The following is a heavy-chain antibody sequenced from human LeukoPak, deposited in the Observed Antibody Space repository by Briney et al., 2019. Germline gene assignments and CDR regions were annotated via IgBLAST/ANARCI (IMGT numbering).Heavy chain of an antibody. CDR3: AKAGLVRGGALDS. CDR2: INHDGRDK. Sequence: GGSLRLSCAASGFTFSSNGMHWLRQAPGKGLEWVTFINHDGRDKSYADSVTGRFSISRDNSKSTLYLQMNSLRVEDTAVYYCAKAGLVRGGALDSWGQGTLVTVSS. D-gene: IGHD4/OR15-4a*01. J-gene: IGHJ4*02. CDR1: GFTFSSNG. V-gene: IGHV3-30*02.